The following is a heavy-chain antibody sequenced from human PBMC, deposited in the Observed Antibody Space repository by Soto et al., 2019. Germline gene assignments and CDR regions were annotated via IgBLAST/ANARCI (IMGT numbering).Heavy chain of an antibody. V-gene: IGHV3-30*18. CDR2: ISYDGSNK. CDR1: GFTFSSYG. CDR3: AKDNYRRDDY. D-gene: IGHD4-4*01. J-gene: IGHJ4*02. Sequence: PGGSLRLSCAASGFTFSSYGMHWVRQAPGKGLEWVAVISYDGSNKYYADSVKGRFTISRDNSKNTLYLQMNSLRAEDTAVYYCAKDNYRRDDYWGQGTLVTVSS.